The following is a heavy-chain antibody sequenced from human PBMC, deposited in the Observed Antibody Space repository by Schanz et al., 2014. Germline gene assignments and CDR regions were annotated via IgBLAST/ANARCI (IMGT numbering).Heavy chain of an antibody. V-gene: IGHV3-11*05. CDR3: AKYRGYYRVSGSYRELEY. CDR2: ISDSGTYT. Sequence: QVQVVQSGGGLVKPGGSLRLSCAASGFVFCDYYMTWIRQAPGKGLEWLSYISDSGTYTNYADSVKGRFTISRDNSKNSLYLQMNSLRAEDTAVYYCAKYRGYYRVSGSYRELEYWGQGTLXTVSS. CDR1: GFVFCDYY. D-gene: IGHD3-10*01. J-gene: IGHJ4*02.